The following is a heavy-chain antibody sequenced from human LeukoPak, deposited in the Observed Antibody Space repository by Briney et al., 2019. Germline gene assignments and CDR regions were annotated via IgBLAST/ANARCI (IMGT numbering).Heavy chain of an antibody. CDR2: INPSGGST. D-gene: IGHD4-17*01. CDR1: GYTFTSYY. J-gene: IGHJ4*02. CDR3: ARVGSTVTDY. Sequence: GASVKVSCKASGYTFTSYYIHWVRQAPGQGLEWMGIINPSGGSTNYAQKFQGRVTMTRDTSTSTVYLEVSSLRSEDTAVYYCARVGSTVTDYWGQGTLVTVSP. V-gene: IGHV1-46*01.